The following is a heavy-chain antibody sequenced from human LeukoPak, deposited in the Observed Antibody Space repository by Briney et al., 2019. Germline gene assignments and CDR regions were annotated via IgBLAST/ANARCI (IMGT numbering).Heavy chain of an antibody. CDR3: ARRRVSNWFDP. D-gene: IGHD3-10*01. CDR2: IYYSGST. Sequence: PSETLSLTCTVSGGSISSYYWSWIRQPPGKGLEWIGYIYYSGSTIYNPSLKSRVTISVDTSKNQFSLKLSSVTAADTAVYYCARRRVSNWFDPWGQGTLVTVSS. J-gene: IGHJ5*02. V-gene: IGHV4-59*01. CDR1: GGSISSYY.